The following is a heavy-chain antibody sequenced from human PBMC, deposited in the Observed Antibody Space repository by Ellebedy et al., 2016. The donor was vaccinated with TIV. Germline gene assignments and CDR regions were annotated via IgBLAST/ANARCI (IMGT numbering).Heavy chain of an antibody. CDR2: IYYSVST. J-gene: IGHJ3*02. V-gene: IGHV4-61*01. CDR3: AREADADALDI. D-gene: IGHD6-19*01. CDR1: GGSVSIGRYY. Sequence: MPGGSLRLSCTVSGGSVSIGRYYCSWLRQPPGKGLEWVGYIYYSVSTNYNPSLKIRVTIPIDTSKNQFSLRLTSVTAADTAVYYCAREADADALDIWGQGTMVIVSS.